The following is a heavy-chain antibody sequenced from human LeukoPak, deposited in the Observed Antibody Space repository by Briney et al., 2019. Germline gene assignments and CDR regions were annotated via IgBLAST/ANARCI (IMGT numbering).Heavy chain of an antibody. CDR1: GFTFSNYG. D-gene: IGHD3-10*01. Sequence: PGGSLRLSCGASGFTFSNYGMLWVRQAPGKGLDWVAFIRYDGNNKLHADSVKGRFTISRDNSKNTLYLHINSLRAEDTAVYYCAKEDLWFGELNWFDPWGQGTLVTVSS. CDR3: AKEDLWFGELNWFDP. V-gene: IGHV3-30*02. CDR2: IRYDGNNK. J-gene: IGHJ5*02.